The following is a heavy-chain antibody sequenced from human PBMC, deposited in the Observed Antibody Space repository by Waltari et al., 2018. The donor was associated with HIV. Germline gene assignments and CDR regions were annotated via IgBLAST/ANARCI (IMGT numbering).Heavy chain of an antibody. CDR2: INPKSGGT. CDR1: GYTFTAYY. V-gene: IGHV1-2*06. CDR3: ARRGSSGSYWFDP. J-gene: IGHJ5*02. D-gene: IGHD1-26*01. Sequence: QVQLVQSGAEVKKRGASVKVSCKASGYTFTAYYMCWVRKAPGQGLEWIGRINPKSGGTNYAEKLQGRVTMTRDPSNSTAYMELSRLRSDDTAVYYCARRGSSGSYWFDPWGQGTLVTVSS.